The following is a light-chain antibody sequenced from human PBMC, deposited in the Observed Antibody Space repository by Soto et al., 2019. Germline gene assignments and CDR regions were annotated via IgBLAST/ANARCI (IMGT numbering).Light chain of an antibody. CDR2: GAS. CDR3: QQYGSSSWT. V-gene: IGKV3-20*01. Sequence: EVVMTQSPATLSVSPGERATLSCRASQSVSSSYLAWYQQKPGQAPRLRIYGASSRATGIPDRFSGSGSGTDFILTISRLEPEDFAVYYCQQYGSSSWTFGQGTKVDIK. CDR1: QSVSSSY. J-gene: IGKJ1*01.